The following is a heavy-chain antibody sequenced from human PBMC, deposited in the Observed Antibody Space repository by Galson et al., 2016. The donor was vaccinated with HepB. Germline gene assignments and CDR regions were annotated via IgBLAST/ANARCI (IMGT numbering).Heavy chain of an antibody. CDR2: INSDGSST. CDR3: ARRMATITSFDY. CDR1: GFTFSSYW. Sequence: SLRLSCAASGFTFSSYWMHWVRQAPGKGLVWVSRINSDGSSTSYADSVKGRLTISRDNAKNTLYLQMNSLRAEDTAVYYCARRMATITSFDYWGQGTLVTVSS. D-gene: IGHD5-24*01. V-gene: IGHV3-74*01. J-gene: IGHJ4*02.